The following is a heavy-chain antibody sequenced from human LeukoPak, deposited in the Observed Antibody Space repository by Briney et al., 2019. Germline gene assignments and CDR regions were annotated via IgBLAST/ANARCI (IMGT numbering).Heavy chain of an antibody. CDR1: GGTFSSYA. CDR3: AYGLALTGWFDP. V-gene: IGHV1-69*05. CDR2: IIPFFATA. D-gene: IGHD3/OR15-3a*01. J-gene: IGHJ5*02. Sequence: SMKVSCKASGGTFSSYAISWVRQAPGQGLEWMGRIIPFFATADYAQKFQGRVTITTDESTSTAYMELSSLRSDDTAVYYCAYGLALTGWFDPWGQGTLVTVSS.